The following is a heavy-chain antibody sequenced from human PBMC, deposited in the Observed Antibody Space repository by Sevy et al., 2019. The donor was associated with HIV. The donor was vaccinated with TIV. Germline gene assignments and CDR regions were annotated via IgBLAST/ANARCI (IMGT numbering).Heavy chain of an antibody. V-gene: IGHV4-59*13. Sequence: SETLSLTCTVSGGSISSYYWNWIRQPPGKGLEWIGYIYYSGSTNYNPSLKSRVTISVDTSKNQFSLKLSSVTAADTAVYYCARDQRYYDSSGYYYFDYWGQGTLVTVSS. D-gene: IGHD3-22*01. CDR3: ARDQRYYDSSGYYYFDY. CDR2: IYYSGST. J-gene: IGHJ4*02. CDR1: GGSISSYY.